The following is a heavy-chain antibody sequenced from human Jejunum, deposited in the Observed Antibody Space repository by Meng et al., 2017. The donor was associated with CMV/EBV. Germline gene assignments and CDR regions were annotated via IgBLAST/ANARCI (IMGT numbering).Heavy chain of an antibody. D-gene: IGHD3-10*01. CDR1: DGSIGSGTFY. V-gene: IGHV4-30-4*08. Sequence: CTVSDGSIGSGTFYWSWVRQPPGKGLEWIGYISYSGSIYSNPSLKSRVTISVDTSKNQFSLKLTSVTAADTAVYFCARAGLARGYFDYWGQGALVTVSS. CDR3: ARAGLARGYFDY. J-gene: IGHJ4*02. CDR2: ISYSGSI.